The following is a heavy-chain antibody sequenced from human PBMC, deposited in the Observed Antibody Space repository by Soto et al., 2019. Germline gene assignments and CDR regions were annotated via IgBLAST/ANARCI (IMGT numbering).Heavy chain of an antibody. D-gene: IGHD4-4*01. Sequence: GSGPTLVNPTQTLTLTCTFSGFSLSTSGMCVSWIRQPPGKALEWLALIDWDDDKYYSTSLKTRLTISKDTSKNQVVLTMTNMDPVDTATYYCARTYSTVTVPYYYDGMDVWGQGTTVTVSS. V-gene: IGHV2-70*01. CDR1: GFSLSTSGMC. J-gene: IGHJ6*02. CDR3: ARTYSTVTVPYYYDGMDV. CDR2: IDWDDDK.